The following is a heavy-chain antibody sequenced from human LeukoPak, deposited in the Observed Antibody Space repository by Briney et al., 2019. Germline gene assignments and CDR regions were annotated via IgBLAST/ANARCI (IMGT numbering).Heavy chain of an antibody. J-gene: IGHJ4*02. CDR2: INHSGST. CDR1: GGSFSGYY. V-gene: IGHV4-34*01. D-gene: IGHD3-10*01. Sequence: PSETLSLTCAVYGGSFSGYYWSWIRQPPGKGLEWIGEINHSGSTNYNPSLKGRVTISVDTSKNQFSLKLSSVTAADTAVYYCARGRYYYGSGSYYKVSPYIDYWGQGTLVTVSS. CDR3: ARGRYYYGSGSYYKVSPYIDY.